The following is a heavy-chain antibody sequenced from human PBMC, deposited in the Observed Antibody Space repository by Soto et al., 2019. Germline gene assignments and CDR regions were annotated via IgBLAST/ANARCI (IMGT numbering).Heavy chain of an antibody. D-gene: IGHD5-12*01. J-gene: IGHJ4*02. V-gene: IGHV3-23*01. CDR3: AKGAWLDY. CDR1: GFTFTPFD. CDR2: VRGRDGST. Sequence: EVQLLESGGGLVQPGASLRLSCAASGFTFTPFDMRWGRQAPGKGLEWVSGVRGRDGSTSYADSLKGRFTISKDSSKNTLHLQMNSLRAEDTALYYCAKGAWLDYWGQGTLVTVSS.